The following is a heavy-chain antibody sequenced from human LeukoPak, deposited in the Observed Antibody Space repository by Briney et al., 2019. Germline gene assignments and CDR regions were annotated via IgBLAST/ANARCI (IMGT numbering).Heavy chain of an antibody. V-gene: IGHV4-34*01. CDR1: GGSFSGYY. CDR3: ARGHRGRRFLEWSRYYFDY. CDR2: INHSGST. J-gene: IGHJ4*02. Sequence: SETLSLTCALYGGSFSGYYWSWIRQPPGKGLEWIGEINHSGSTNYNPSLKSRVTISVDTSKNQFSLKLSSVTAADTAVYYCARGHRGRRFLEWSRYYFDYWGQGTLVTVST. D-gene: IGHD3-3*01.